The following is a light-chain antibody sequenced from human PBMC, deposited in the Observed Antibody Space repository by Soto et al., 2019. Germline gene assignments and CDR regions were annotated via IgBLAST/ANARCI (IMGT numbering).Light chain of an antibody. V-gene: IGKV3-20*01. Sequence: EIVLTQSPGTLSLSQGERATLSCRASQSVSNNYLAWYQQKPGQAPRLLIYGASNRATGIPDRFSGSGSGTDFTLTISRLEPEDFAVYYCQQYGSSITFGQGTRLEVK. CDR2: GAS. CDR1: QSVSNNY. CDR3: QQYGSSIT. J-gene: IGKJ5*01.